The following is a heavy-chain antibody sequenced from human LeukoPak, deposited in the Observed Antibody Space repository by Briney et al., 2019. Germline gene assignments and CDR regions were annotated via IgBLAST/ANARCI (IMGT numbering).Heavy chain of an antibody. V-gene: IGHV4-38-2*02. D-gene: IGHD1-7*01. CDR3: NYHYYYYYYMDV. CDR2: IFHSGTT. Sequence: SETLSLTCNVSGYSISSNYNWGWIRQPPGKGLEWIGNIFHSGTTYYNPSLKSRITMSVDTSKNQFSLKLSSVTAADTAVYYCNYHYYYYYYMDVWGKGTTVTVSS. CDR1: GYSISSNYN. J-gene: IGHJ6*03.